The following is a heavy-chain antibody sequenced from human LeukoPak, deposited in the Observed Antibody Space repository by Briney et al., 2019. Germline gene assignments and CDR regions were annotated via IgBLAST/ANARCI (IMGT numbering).Heavy chain of an antibody. J-gene: IGHJ4*02. Sequence: SETLSLTCTVSGDSISRDYWSWIRQPPGKGLEWIGYIYYSGSTYYNPSLKSRVTISVDTSKNQFSLKLSSVTAADTAVYYCARDWDSYGHIFDYWGQGTLVTVSS. CDR3: ARDWDSYGHIFDY. CDR1: GDSISRDY. V-gene: IGHV4-59*12. D-gene: IGHD5-18*01. CDR2: IYYSGST.